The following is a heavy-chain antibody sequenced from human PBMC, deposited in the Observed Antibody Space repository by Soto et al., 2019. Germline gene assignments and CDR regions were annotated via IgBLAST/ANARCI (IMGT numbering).Heavy chain of an antibody. Sequence: SETLSLTCTVSGTSISSYYWSWIRQPPGKGLEWIGYIHYSGSTNYNPSLKSRVTISVDTSKNQFSLKLSSVTAADTAAYYCARDLGYSGNWFDPWGQGTLVTVSS. D-gene: IGHD6-13*01. V-gene: IGHV4-59*01. CDR3: ARDLGYSGNWFDP. CDR1: GTSISSYY. CDR2: IHYSGST. J-gene: IGHJ5*02.